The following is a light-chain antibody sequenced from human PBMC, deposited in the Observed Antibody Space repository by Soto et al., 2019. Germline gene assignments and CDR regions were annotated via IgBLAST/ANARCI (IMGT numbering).Light chain of an antibody. CDR3: QPYDILPL. CDR1: QDISNY. V-gene: IGKV1-33*01. J-gene: IGKJ2*01. Sequence: DIQMTQSPSSLSASVGDRVTITCQTSQDISNYLNWYQQKPGKAPKLLIYDASNLETGVPSRFSGSGSGTEFTFTISSLQPEDFATYYCQPYDILPLFGQGNKVEIK. CDR2: DAS.